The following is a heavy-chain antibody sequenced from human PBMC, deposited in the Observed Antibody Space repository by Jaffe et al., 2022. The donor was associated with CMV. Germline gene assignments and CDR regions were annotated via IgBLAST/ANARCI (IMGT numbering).Heavy chain of an antibody. CDR1: GFTFSSYG. CDR2: IWYDGSNK. V-gene: IGHV3-33*01. CDR3: ARDLRSYYDSSGYYYGYQLYYGMDV. D-gene: IGHD3-22*01. J-gene: IGHJ6*02. Sequence: QVQLVESGGGVVQPGRSLRLSCAASGFTFSSYGMHWVRQAPGKGLEWVAVIWYDGSNKYYADSVKGRFTISRDNSKNTLYLQMNSLRAEDTAVYYCARDLRSYYDSSGYYYGYQLYYGMDVWGQGTTVTVSS.